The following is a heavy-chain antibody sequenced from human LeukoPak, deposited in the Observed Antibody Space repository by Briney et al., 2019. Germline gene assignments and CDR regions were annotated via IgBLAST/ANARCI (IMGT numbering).Heavy chain of an antibody. V-gene: IGHV4-34*01. J-gene: IGHJ4*02. CDR1: GGSFSGYY. CDR3: ARHFPRTTLYYFDY. D-gene: IGHD2-2*01. CDR2: INHSGST. Sequence: SETLSLTCAVYGGSFSGYYWSWIRQPPGKGLEWIGEINHSGSTNYNPSLKSRVTISVDTSKNQFSLKLSSVTAADTAVYYCARHFPRTTLYYFDYWGQGTLVTVSS.